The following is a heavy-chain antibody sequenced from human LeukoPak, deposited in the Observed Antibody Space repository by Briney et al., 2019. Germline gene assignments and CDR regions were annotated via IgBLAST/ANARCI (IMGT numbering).Heavy chain of an antibody. CDR3: ARDLEFPIVVVPAAILGYYYYYGMDV. V-gene: IGHV1-18*01. Sequence: GSVKVSCKASGYTFTSYGISWVRQAPGQGLEWMGWTSAYNGNTNYAQKLQGRVTMTTDTSTSTAYMELRSLRSDDTAVYYCARDLEFPIVVVPAAILGYYYYYGMDVWGQGTTVTVSS. J-gene: IGHJ6*02. CDR1: GYTFTSYG. D-gene: IGHD2-2*02. CDR2: TSAYNGNT.